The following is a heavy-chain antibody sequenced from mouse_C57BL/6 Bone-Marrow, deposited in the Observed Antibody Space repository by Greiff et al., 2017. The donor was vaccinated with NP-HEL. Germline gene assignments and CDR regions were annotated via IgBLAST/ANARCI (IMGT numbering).Heavy chain of an antibody. V-gene: IGHV14-2*01. CDR3: AQLLRSDY. CDR2: IDPEDGET. CDR1: GFNIKDYY. D-gene: IGHD1-1*01. J-gene: IGHJ2*01. Sequence: EVQLQQSGAELVKPGASVKLSCTASGFNIKDYYMHWVKQRTEQGLEWIGRIDPEDGETKYAPTFQGKATITADTSSNTAYLQLSSLTSEDTAVYYCAQLLRSDYWGQGTTLTVSS.